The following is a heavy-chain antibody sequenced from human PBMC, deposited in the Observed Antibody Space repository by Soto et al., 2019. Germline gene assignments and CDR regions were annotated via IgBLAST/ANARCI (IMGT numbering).Heavy chain of an antibody. D-gene: IGHD3-9*01. CDR2: ISGSGGST. CDR1: GFTFSSYA. Sequence: GRSLRLSCAASGFTFSSYAMSWVRQAPGKGLEWVSAISGSGGSTYYADSVKGRFTISRDNSKNTLYLQMNSRRAEDTAVYYCAAAPYYDILTGETDWFDPWGQGTLVTVSS. V-gene: IGHV3-23*01. CDR3: AAAPYYDILTGETDWFDP. J-gene: IGHJ5*02.